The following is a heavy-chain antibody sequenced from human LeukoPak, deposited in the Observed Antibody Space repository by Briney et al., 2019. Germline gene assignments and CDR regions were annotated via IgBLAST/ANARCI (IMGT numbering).Heavy chain of an antibody. V-gene: IGHV3-48*01. D-gene: IGHD2-21*01. Sequence: GGSLRLSCAASGFTFSRSWMTWVRQAPGKGLEWVSYISRGSSEIHYADSVKGRFSISRDSAKNSLYLQMNSLRAEDTAVYYCTRGLAYWGQGTLVTVSS. CDR1: GFTFSRSW. CDR3: TRGLAY. J-gene: IGHJ4*02. CDR2: ISRGSSEI.